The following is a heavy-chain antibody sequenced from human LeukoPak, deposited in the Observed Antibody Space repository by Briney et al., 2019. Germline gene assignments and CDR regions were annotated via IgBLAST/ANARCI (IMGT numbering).Heavy chain of an antibody. CDR3: ARDPPNYDILTGYYDY. D-gene: IGHD3-9*01. V-gene: IGHV1-69*04. CDR1: GGTFSSYA. J-gene: IGHJ4*02. CDR2: IIPILGIA. Sequence: SVKVSCKASGGTFSSYAISWVRQAPGQGLEWMGRIIPILGIANYAQKFQGRVTITADKSTITAYMELSSLRSEDTAVYYCARDPPNYDILTGYYDYWGQRTLVTLSS.